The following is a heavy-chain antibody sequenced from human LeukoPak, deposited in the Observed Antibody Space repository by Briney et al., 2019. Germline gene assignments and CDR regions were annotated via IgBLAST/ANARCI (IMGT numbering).Heavy chain of an antibody. J-gene: IGHJ6*02. D-gene: IGHD3-10*01. CDR2: ISYDGSNK. CDR3: AKEEYYYGSGSYYNEFGMDV. Sequence: GRSLRLSCAASGFSLSNYGMHWVRQAPGKGLEWVAVISYDGSNKYHADSVKGRFTISRDNSQNTLYLQMNSLRAEDTAVYFCAKEEYYYGSGSYYNEFGMDVWGQGTTVTVSS. CDR1: GFSLSNYG. V-gene: IGHV3-30*18.